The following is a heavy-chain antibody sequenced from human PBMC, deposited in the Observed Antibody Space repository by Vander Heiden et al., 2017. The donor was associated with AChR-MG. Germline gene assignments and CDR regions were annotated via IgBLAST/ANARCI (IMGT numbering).Heavy chain of an antibody. V-gene: IGHV3-23*01. J-gene: IGHJ6*02. CDR1: GFTFSSNA. Sequence: EVQLLESGGGLVQPGGSLRLSCAASGFTFSSNAMSWVRQAPGKGLEWVSAISGSGGSTYYADSVKGRFTISRDNSKNTRYLQMNSLRAEDTAVYYCAKQGAPHYYYYYGMDVWGQGTTVTVSS. CDR2: ISGSGGST. CDR3: AKQGAPHYYYYYGMDV.